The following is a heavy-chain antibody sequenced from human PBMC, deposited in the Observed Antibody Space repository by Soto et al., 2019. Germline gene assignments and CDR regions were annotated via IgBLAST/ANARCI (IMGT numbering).Heavy chain of an antibody. CDR3: ARARGNRGHDY. V-gene: IGHV4-34*01. D-gene: IGHD2-15*01. CDR1: GGSFSGYY. J-gene: IGHJ4*02. Sequence: QVQLQQWGAGLLKPSETLSLTCAVYGGSFSGYYWSWIRQPPGKGLEWIGEINHSGSTNYNPSLKSRVTVSVDTSKNQFSLKLSSATAADTALYYCARARGNRGHDYWGQGPLVTVSS. CDR2: INHSGST.